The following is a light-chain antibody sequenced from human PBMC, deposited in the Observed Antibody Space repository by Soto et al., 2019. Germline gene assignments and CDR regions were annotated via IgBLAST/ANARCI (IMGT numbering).Light chain of an antibody. CDR3: CSYAGRSTWDVV. CDR1: SSDVGGSGL. J-gene: IGLJ2*01. Sequence: QSVLTQPASLSGSPGQSITISCTGTSSDVGGSGLVSWYQFHPGKAPKLLIFEGFKRPSGISNRFSGSKSGSTASLTISGRQAEDEADYYCCSYAGRSTWDVVFGGGTKLTVL. CDR2: EGF. V-gene: IGLV2-23*01.